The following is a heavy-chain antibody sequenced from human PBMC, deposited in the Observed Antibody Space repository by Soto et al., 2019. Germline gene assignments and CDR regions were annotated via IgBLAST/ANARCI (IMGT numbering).Heavy chain of an antibody. D-gene: IGHD3-16*01. CDR3: ARDTSHGVTIGGLDS. CDR2: LSSDGFGA. Sequence: PGGSLRLSCAASGFSLSPYWMHWGRQAPGRGLEWVSRLSSDGFGAAYADSVKGRFFISRDIARNTLFLQMNSLRADDTAVYYCARDTSHGVTIGGLDSWGQGTLVTVSS. CDR1: GFSLSPYW. J-gene: IGHJ4*02. V-gene: IGHV3-74*03.